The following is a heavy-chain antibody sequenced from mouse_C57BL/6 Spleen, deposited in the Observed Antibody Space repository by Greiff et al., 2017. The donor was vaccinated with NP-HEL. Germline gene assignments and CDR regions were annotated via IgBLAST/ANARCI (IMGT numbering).Heavy chain of an antibody. CDR3: ARGKLGLDY. V-gene: IGHV5-17*01. Sequence: EVQLQESGGGLVKPGGSLKLSCAASGFTFSDYGMHWVRQAPEKGLEWVAYISSGSSTIYYADTVKGRFTISRDNAKNTLFLQMTSLRSEDTAMYYCARGKLGLDYWGQGTTLTVSS. CDR1: GFTFSDYG. CDR2: ISSGSSTI. J-gene: IGHJ2*01. D-gene: IGHD4-1*01.